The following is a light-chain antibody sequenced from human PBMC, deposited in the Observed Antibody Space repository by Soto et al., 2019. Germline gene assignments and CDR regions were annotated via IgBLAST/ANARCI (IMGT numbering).Light chain of an antibody. V-gene: IGKV1-5*03. Sequence: DIQMTQSPSTLSASVGDRVTITCRASQSIRNWLAWYQQKPGKAPKLLIYKASSLESGVPSRFSGSGSGTEFTLTISNLQPDDSATYYCQQYNSYPWTFGQGTKVEIK. CDR3: QQYNSYPWT. J-gene: IGKJ1*01. CDR2: KAS. CDR1: QSIRNW.